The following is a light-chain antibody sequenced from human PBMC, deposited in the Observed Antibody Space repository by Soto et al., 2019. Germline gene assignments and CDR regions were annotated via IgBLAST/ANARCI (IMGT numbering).Light chain of an antibody. CDR3: QQYTGPPTT. V-gene: IGKV3-15*01. CDR2: SSS. Sequence: DIALTQSPPILSVSPGEGATLSCRASQIISTTVAWYQHIPGQAPRLLIVSSSRRPTDVPARLSGSGSGTDFTLTITRLEPEDSAVYFCQQYTGPPTTFGQGTRLEI. CDR1: QIISTT. J-gene: IGKJ5*01.